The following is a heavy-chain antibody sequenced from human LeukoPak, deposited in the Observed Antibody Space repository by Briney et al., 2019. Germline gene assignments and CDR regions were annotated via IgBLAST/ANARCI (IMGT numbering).Heavy chain of an antibody. CDR3: ARQSDYDIYSMDV. CDR2: LYYSGST. D-gene: IGHD3-9*01. J-gene: IGHJ6*02. CDR1: GGSISSYY. Sequence: PSETLSLTCTVSGGSISSYYWSWIRQPPGKGLEWIGCLYYSGSTNYNPSLKSRVTISVDTSKNQFSLKLSSVTAADTAVYYCARQSDYDIYSMDVWGQGTTVTVSS. V-gene: IGHV4-59*08.